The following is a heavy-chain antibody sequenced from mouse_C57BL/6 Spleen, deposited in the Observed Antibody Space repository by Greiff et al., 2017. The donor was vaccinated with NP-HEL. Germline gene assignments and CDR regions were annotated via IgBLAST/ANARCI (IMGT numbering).Heavy chain of an antibody. Sequence: VQLQQSGPELVKPGASVKLSCKASGYTFTSYDINWVKQRPGQGLEWIGWIYTRDGSTKYNEKFKGKATLTVDTSSSTAYMELHSLTSEDSAVYFCAREDNWDFDYWGQGTTLTVSS. CDR1: GYTFTSYD. J-gene: IGHJ2*01. V-gene: IGHV1-85*01. CDR2: IYTRDGST. D-gene: IGHD4-1*01. CDR3: AREDNWDFDY.